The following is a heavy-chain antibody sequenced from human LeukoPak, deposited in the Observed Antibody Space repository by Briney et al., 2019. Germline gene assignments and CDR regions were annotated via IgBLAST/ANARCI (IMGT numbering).Heavy chain of an antibody. CDR2: ISGYNGNT. Sequence: ASVKVSCKASGYTFTSYGISWVRQAPGQGLEWMGWISGYNGNTNYAQNLQGRVTMTTDTSTSTVYMELRSLRSDDTAVYYCASLDRSRGFDPWGQGTLVTVSS. V-gene: IGHV1-18*01. J-gene: IGHJ5*02. CDR1: GYTFTSYG. D-gene: IGHD6-13*01. CDR3: ASLDRSRGFDP.